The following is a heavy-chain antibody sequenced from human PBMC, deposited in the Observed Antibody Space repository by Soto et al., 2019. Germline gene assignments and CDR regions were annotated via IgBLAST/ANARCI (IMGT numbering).Heavy chain of an antibody. D-gene: IGHD6-13*01. CDR1: GGSFSGYY. Sequence: SETLSLTCAVYGGSFSGYYWSWIRQPPGKGLEWIGEINHSGSTNYNPSLKGRVTISVDTSKNQFSLKLSSVTAADTAVYYCARRRRIAAAGTKGWFDPWGQGTLVTVSS. CDR3: ARRRRIAAAGTKGWFDP. CDR2: INHSGST. J-gene: IGHJ5*02. V-gene: IGHV4-34*01.